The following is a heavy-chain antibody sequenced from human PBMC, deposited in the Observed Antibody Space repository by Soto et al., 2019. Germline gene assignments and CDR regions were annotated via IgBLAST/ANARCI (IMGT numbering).Heavy chain of an antibody. D-gene: IGHD3-16*02. CDR2: INWNGGNT. Sequence: GGSLRLSCAASGFTFDDYGMSWVRQAPGKGLEWVSGINWNGGNTGYADSVKGRFTISRDNAKNSLYLQMNSLRAEDTALYHCASSRVGGVIPSYYYYYMAVWGKGTTVTVSS. CDR3: ASSRVGGVIPSYYYYYMAV. V-gene: IGHV3-20*01. CDR1: GFTFDDYG. J-gene: IGHJ6*03.